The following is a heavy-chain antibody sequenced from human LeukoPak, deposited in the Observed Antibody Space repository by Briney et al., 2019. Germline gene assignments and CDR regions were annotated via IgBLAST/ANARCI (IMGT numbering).Heavy chain of an antibody. CDR3: AKARNWKYNWFDP. Sequence: GRSLRLSCAASGFTFSSYGMHWVRQAPGKGLEWVAVISYDGSNKYYADSVKGRFTISRDNSKNTLYLQMSSLRAEDTAVYYCAKARNWKYNWFDPWGQGTLVTVSS. D-gene: IGHD1-1*01. CDR2: ISYDGSNK. V-gene: IGHV3-30*18. J-gene: IGHJ5*02. CDR1: GFTFSSYG.